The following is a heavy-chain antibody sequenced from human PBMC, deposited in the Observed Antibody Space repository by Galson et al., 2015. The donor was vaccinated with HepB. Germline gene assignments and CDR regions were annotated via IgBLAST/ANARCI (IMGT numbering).Heavy chain of an antibody. Sequence: SETLSLTCSVAGVSIRSYYWSWVRQVPGMGLEWIGHIYYVGGSKYNPSLKGRVTISVDASASHLSLKLNSVSAADTGVYYCAGAVRVGYYAHDVWGQGTTVIVSS. D-gene: IGHD3-22*01. J-gene: IGHJ6*02. CDR3: AGAVRVGYYAHDV. CDR1: GVSIRSYY. V-gene: IGHV4-59*01. CDR2: IYYVGGS.